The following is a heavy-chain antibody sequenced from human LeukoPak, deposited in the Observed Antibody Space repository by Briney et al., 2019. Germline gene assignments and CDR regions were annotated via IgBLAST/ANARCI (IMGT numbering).Heavy chain of an antibody. Sequence: PGGSLRLSCAASGFTFSSYGMHWVRQAPGKGLEWVSLISGSGANTYYADSVKGRFTISRDNSKNTVYLQMNSLRAEDTAVYYCAKGSGYSNGDAIDYWGQGTLVTVSS. J-gene: IGHJ4*02. CDR3: AKGSGYSNGDAIDY. CDR2: ISGSGANT. CDR1: GFTFSSYG. V-gene: IGHV3-23*01. D-gene: IGHD5-18*01.